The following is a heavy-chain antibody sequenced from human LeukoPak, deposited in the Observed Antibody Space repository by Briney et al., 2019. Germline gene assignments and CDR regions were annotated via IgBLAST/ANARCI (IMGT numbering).Heavy chain of an antibody. CDR2: IYYSGST. CDR1: GGSISSSSYY. V-gene: IGHV4-39*01. J-gene: IGHJ4*02. Sequence: SETLSLTCTVSGGSISSSSYYWGWIRQPPGKGLEWIGSIYYSGSTYYNPSLKSRVTISVDTSKNHFSLKLSSVTAADTAVYYCASRGAAAQRGYFDYWGQGTLVTVSS. CDR3: ASRGAAAQRGYFDY. D-gene: IGHD6-13*01.